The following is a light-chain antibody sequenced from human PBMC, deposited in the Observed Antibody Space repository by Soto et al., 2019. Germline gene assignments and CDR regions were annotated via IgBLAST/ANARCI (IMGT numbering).Light chain of an antibody. CDR1: SSNIGAGYD. CDR2: GNS. Sequence: QSVLTQPPSVSGAPGQRVTISCTGSSSNIGAGYDVHWYQQLPGTAPKLLIHGNSNRPSGVPDRFSGSKSGTSASLAITGLQAEDEADYYCQSYDSSLSGSDYVFGTGTKLTVL. V-gene: IGLV1-40*01. J-gene: IGLJ1*01. CDR3: QSYDSSLSGSDYV.